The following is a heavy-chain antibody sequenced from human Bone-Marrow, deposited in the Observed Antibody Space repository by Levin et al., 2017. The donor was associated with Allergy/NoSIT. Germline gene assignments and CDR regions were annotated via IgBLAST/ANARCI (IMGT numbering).Heavy chain of an antibody. J-gene: IGHJ4*02. CDR2: ITSSGDST. D-gene: IGHD3-22*01. CDR3: ARDPARGYYDSSGYSGDH. CDR1: GFTFRHYT. V-gene: IGHV3-48*02. Sequence: GGSLRRSCAASGFTFRHYTMNWVRQAPGKGLEWVSCITSSGDSTYYADSVKGRFTISRDNAKNSLYLQLNRLRDEDTAMYYCARDPARGYYDSSGYSGDHWGQGTLVTVSS.